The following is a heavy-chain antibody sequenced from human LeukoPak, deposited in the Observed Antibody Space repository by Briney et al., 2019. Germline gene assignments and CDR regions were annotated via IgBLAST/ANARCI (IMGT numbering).Heavy chain of an antibody. Sequence: GASVKVSCKASGYTFTGYYMHCVRQAPGQVLGWMGWINPNSGGTNYAQKFQGRVTMTRDTSISTAYMELSRLRSDDTAVYYCARDPTGIIGNYDWFDPWGQGTLVTVSS. J-gene: IGHJ5*02. V-gene: IGHV1-2*02. D-gene: IGHD1-7*01. CDR1: GYTFTGYY. CDR2: INPNSGGT. CDR3: ARDPTGIIGNYDWFDP.